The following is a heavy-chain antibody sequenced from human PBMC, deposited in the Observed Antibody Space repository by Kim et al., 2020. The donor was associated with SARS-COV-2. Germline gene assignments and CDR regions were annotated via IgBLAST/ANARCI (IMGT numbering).Heavy chain of an antibody. J-gene: IGHJ4*02. Sequence: RFTISRDNSKNTLYLQMNSLRAEDTAVYYCAKDFSDFLGGYYSGTAVGYWGQGTLVTVSS. V-gene: IGHV3-23*01. D-gene: IGHD3-3*01. CDR3: AKDFSDFLGGYYSGTAVGY.